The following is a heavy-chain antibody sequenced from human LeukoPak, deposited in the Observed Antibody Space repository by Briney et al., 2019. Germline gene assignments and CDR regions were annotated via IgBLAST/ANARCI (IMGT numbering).Heavy chain of an antibody. CDR1: GYTFTSYD. Sequence: ASVKVSCKASGYTFTSYDINWVRQATGQGLEWMGWMNPNSGNTGYPQKFQGRVTMTRNTSISTAYMELSSLRSEDAAVYYCARGLDTMAREWEAFDIWGQGTMVTVSS. J-gene: IGHJ3*02. CDR3: ARGLDTMAREWEAFDI. V-gene: IGHV1-8*01. CDR2: MNPNSGNT. D-gene: IGHD3-10*01.